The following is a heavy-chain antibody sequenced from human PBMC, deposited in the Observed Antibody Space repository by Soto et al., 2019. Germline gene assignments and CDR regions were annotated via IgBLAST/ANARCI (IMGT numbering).Heavy chain of an antibody. Sequence: QVQLVQSGGEVKKPGASVKVYCKTSGYTFTTYYIHWLRQAPGQGLEWMGIINPTGGSATHAQKFQGRVTRTRDTSTATVFMELSSLRTEETDVSYCVRDTGWFDPWGQGTLVTGSS. V-gene: IGHV1-46*01. CDR2: INPTGGSA. CDR3: VRDTGWFDP. J-gene: IGHJ5*02. CDR1: GYTFTTYY.